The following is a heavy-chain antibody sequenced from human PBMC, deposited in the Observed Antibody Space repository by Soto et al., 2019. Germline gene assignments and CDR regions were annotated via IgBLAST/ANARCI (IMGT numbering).Heavy chain of an antibody. Sequence: QVQLVQSGAEEKKPGASVKVSCKASGYTFTNYAIHWVRQAPGQRLEWMGWINAGNGHTKYSQKFQGRVTITRDTSASTDYMELSSLRSEDTAVYYCARGTGSGMDVWGQGTTVTGSS. CDR2: INAGNGHT. J-gene: IGHJ6*02. V-gene: IGHV1-3*05. CDR3: ARGTGSGMDV. CDR1: GYTFTNYA. D-gene: IGHD3-10*01.